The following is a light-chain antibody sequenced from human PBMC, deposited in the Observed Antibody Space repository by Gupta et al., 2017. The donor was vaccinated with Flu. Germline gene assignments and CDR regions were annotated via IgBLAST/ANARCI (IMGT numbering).Light chain of an antibody. J-gene: IGLJ3*02. CDR1: SNDVGPEG. V-gene: IGLV10-54*04. CDR2: SNN. Sequence: TATTPSPGNSNDVGPEGAVRLQHHQGPPPNLLFISNNNRPSGISERFSTSGSGITASLTITGLQPEDEADYYCSAWDTSLSAWVFGGGTRLTVL. CDR3: SAWDTSLSAWV.